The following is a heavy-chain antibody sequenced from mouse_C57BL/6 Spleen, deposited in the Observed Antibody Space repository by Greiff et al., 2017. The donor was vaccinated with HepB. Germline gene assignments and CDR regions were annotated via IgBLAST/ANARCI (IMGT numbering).Heavy chain of an antibody. V-gene: IGHV1-80*01. CDR2: IYPGDGDT. Sequence: VQLQQSGAELVKPGASVKISCKASGYAFSSYWMNWVKQRPGKGLEWIGQIYPGDGDTNYNGKFKGKATLTADKSSSTAYMQLSSLTSEDSAVYFCARIYYDYDGYYAMDYWGQGTSVTVSS. D-gene: IGHD2-4*01. J-gene: IGHJ4*01. CDR3: ARIYYDYDGYYAMDY. CDR1: GYAFSSYW.